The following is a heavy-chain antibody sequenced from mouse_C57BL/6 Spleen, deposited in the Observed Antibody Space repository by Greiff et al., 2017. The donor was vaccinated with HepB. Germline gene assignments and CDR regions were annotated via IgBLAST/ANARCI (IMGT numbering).Heavy chain of an antibody. Sequence: EVQGVESGGGLVQPGGSLSLSCAASGFTFTDYYMSWVRQPPGKALEWLGFIRNKANGYTTEYSASVKGRFTISRDNSQSILYLQMNALRAEDSANYYCARYYYGSSYDGDYFDYWGQGTTLTVSS. CDR1: GFTFTDYY. CDR3: ARYYYGSSYDGDYFDY. J-gene: IGHJ2*01. CDR2: IRNKANGYTT. V-gene: IGHV7-3*01. D-gene: IGHD1-1*01.